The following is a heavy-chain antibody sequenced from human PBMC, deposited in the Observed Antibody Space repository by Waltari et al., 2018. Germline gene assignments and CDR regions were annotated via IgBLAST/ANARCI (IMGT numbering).Heavy chain of an antibody. Sequence: QLQLQESGPGLVKPSEPLSLTCTVSGGSISSRTSYWGWVRHPPGKGLEWIWSIYYSGSTCYNPSLKSRVTISVDTSKNQFSLKLSSVTAADTAVYYCASFVAGTHFSWGQGTLVTVSS. J-gene: IGHJ4*02. CDR2: IYYSGST. CDR3: ASFVAGTHFS. D-gene: IGHD6-19*01. V-gene: IGHV4-39*07. CDR1: GGSISSRTSY.